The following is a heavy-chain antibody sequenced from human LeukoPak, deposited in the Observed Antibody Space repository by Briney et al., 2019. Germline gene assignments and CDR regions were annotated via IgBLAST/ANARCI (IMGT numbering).Heavy chain of an antibody. CDR1: GFTFSSYG. V-gene: IGHV3-30*03. Sequence: PGGSLRLSCAASGFTFSSYGMQWVRQAPGKGLEWVAVISYDGSNKYYADSVKGRFTISRDNSKNTLYLQMNSLRAEDTAVYYCARDTEDYFDCWGQGTLVTVSS. D-gene: IGHD4-17*01. CDR2: ISYDGSNK. J-gene: IGHJ4*02. CDR3: ARDTEDYFDC.